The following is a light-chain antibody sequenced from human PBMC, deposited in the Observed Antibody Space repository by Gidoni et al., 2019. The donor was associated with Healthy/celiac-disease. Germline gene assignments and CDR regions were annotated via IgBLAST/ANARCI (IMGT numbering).Light chain of an antibody. Sequence: IVLTHSPATLSSSPAERATLSCRASQSVSSYLAWYQQKPAQAPSLLIYAASSRATGIPARCSGSGSGTDFTLTISSLEPEDFAGYYSQQMRTFGHXTKVDIK. CDR1: QSVSSY. J-gene: IGKJ3*01. V-gene: IGKV3-11*01. CDR2: AAS. CDR3: QQMRT.